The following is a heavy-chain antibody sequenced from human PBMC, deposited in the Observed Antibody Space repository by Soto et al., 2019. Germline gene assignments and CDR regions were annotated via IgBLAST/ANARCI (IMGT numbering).Heavy chain of an antibody. D-gene: IGHD6-19*01. V-gene: IGHV3-30*18. J-gene: IGHJ4*02. CDR3: AKDFYSSGWYGDFDY. CDR2: ISYDGSNK. Sequence: QVQLVESGGGVVQPGRSLRLSCAASGFNFRSYGMHWVRQAPGKGLEWVAVISYDGSNKYYADSVKGRFTISRDNSENTLYLQLNSLRAEDTAVYYCAKDFYSSGWYGDFDYWGQGTLVTVSS. CDR1: GFNFRSYG.